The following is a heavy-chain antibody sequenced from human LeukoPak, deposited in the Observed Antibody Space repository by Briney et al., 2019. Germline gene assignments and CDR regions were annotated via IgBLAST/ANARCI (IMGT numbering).Heavy chain of an antibody. CDR2: FDPEDGET. CDR3: ATNLGRFGESMYYFDY. D-gene: IGHD3-10*01. Sequence: GASVKVSCKVSGYTLTELSMHWVRQAPGKGLEWMGGFDPEDGETIYAQKFQGRVTMTEDTSTDTAYMELSSLRSEDTAVYYCATNLGRFGESMYYFDYWGQGALVTVSS. V-gene: IGHV1-24*01. CDR1: GYTLTELS. J-gene: IGHJ4*02.